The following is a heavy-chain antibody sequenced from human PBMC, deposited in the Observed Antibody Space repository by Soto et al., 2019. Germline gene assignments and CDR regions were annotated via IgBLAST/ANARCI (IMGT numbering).Heavy chain of an antibody. J-gene: IGHJ3*02. V-gene: IGHV4-61*03. Sequence: HSETLSLTCSVSGGSVSSAASFWSWIRQPPGKRLEWIGYIYYSGTTNYNPTLKSRVLISVDRSKNHFSLKVTSVTAADTAVYYCARVSIADDAFDIWGQVTLVTVSS. CDR2: IYYSGTT. CDR3: ARVSIADDAFDI. CDR1: GGSVSSAASF. D-gene: IGHD6-6*01.